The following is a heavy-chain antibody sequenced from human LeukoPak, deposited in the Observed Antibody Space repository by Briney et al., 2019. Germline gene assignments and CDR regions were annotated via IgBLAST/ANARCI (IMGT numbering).Heavy chain of an antibody. CDR2: ISYDGSNK. J-gene: IGHJ3*02. Sequence: VISYDGSNKYYADSVKGRFTISRDNSKNTLYLQMNSLRAEDTAVYYCARSVIVGAADAFDIWGQGTMVTVSS. D-gene: IGHD1-26*01. CDR3: ARSVIVGAADAFDI. V-gene: IGHV3-30-3*01.